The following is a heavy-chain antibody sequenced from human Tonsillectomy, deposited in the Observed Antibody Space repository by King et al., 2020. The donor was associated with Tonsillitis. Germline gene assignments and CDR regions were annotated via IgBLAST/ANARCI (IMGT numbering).Heavy chain of an antibody. CDR3: ARTSRLTTVVTPDAFDI. CDR1: GGSISSYY. J-gene: IGHJ3*02. Sequence: VQLQESGPGLVKPSETLSLTCTVSGGSISSYYWSWIRQPPGKGLEWIGYIYYSGSTNYNPSLKSRFTISVDPSKNQFSLKLSSVTAADTAVYYCARTSRLTTVVTPDAFDIWGQGTMVTVSS. CDR2: IYYSGST. D-gene: IGHD4-23*01. V-gene: IGHV4-59*01.